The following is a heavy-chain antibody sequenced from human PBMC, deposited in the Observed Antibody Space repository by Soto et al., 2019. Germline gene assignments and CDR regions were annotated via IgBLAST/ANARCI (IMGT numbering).Heavy chain of an antibody. Sequence: PVRSQRLSYAASGFIFSTYRMNWVRQGTGKGLEWVSYISSSSSTIFYTDSVKGRFTVSRDNAKNSLYLQMNSLRAEDTAVYYRARPKSYYDSSGPPDYWCQGTLVTV. D-gene: IGHD3-22*01. V-gene: IGHV3-48*01. CDR1: GFIFSTYR. CDR2: ISSSSSTI. J-gene: IGHJ4*02. CDR3: ARPKSYYDSSGPPDY.